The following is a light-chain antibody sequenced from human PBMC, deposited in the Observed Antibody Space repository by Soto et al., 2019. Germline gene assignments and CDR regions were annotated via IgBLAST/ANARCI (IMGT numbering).Light chain of an antibody. J-gene: IGLJ2*01. V-gene: IGLV2-11*01. CDR2: DVS. CDR1: SSDVGAYNY. CDR3: CSYAGSYTYVV. Sequence: QSALTQPRSVSGSPGQSVTISCTGTSSDVGAYNYVSWYHHYLGKAPKLIIYDVSNRPSGVPDRFSGSKSGNTASLTISGLQAEDEGDYYCCSYAGSYTYVVFGGGTKLTVL.